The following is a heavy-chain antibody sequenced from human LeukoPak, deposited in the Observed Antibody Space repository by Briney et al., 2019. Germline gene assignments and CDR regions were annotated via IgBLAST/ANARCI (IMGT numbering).Heavy chain of an antibody. V-gene: IGHV3-15*01. CDR3: TTYSSRLFDP. D-gene: IGHD6-13*01. CDR1: GFTFSDYY. J-gene: IGHJ5*02. Sequence: GGSLRLSCAVSGFTFSDYYMSWVRQAPGKGLEWVGRIKSKTDGGTTDYAAPVKGRFTISRDDSKNTLYLQMNSLKTEDTAVYYCTTYSSRLFDPWGQGTLVTVSS. CDR2: IKSKTDGGTT.